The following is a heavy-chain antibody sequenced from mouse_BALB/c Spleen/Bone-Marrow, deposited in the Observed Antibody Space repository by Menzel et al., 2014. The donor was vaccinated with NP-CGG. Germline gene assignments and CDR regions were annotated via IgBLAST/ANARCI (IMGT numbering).Heavy chain of an antibody. V-gene: IGHV1-9*01. CDR2: ILPGSGST. D-gene: IGHD2-1*01. J-gene: IGHJ2*01. Sequence: QVQLQQSGAELMKPGASVKISCKATGYTSSSYWIEWVKRRPGHGLEWIGEILPGSGSTNYSEKFKGKATFTADTSSNTAYMQLSSLTSEDSAVYYCARYGNYPLDYWGQGTTLTVSS. CDR1: GYTSSSYW. CDR3: ARYGNYPLDY.